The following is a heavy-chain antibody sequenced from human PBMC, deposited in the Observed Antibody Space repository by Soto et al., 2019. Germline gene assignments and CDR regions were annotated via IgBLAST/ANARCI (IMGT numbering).Heavy chain of an antibody. Sequence: QVQLVQSGAEVKKPGSSVKVSCKASGGTFSSYAISWVRQAPGQGLEWMGGIIPIFGTANYAQKFQGRVTITADKSTSTAYMELSSLRSEDTAVYCCARDRRYYYDSSGYSDAFDIWGQGTMVTVSS. CDR2: IIPIFGTA. D-gene: IGHD3-22*01. J-gene: IGHJ3*02. CDR1: GGTFSSYA. CDR3: ARDRRYYYDSSGYSDAFDI. V-gene: IGHV1-69*06.